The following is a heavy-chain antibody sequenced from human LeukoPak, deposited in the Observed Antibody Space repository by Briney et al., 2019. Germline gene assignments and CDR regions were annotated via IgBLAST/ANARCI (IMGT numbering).Heavy chain of an antibody. J-gene: IGHJ4*02. CDR1: GFTFSNAW. D-gene: IGHD6-13*01. V-gene: IGHV3-33*08. Sequence: SLRLSFATSGFTFSNAWMTWVRQAPGEGLEWVAVIWYDGSNKYYADSVKGRFTISRDNSKNTLYLQMNSLRAEDTAVYYCARDRQLGYFDYWGQGTLVTVSS. CDR2: IWYDGSNK. CDR3: ARDRQLGYFDY.